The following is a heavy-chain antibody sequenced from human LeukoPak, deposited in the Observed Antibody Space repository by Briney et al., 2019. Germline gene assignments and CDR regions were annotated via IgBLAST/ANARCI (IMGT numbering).Heavy chain of an antibody. Sequence: SETLSLTCTVSGGSIGSYYWSWIRQPPGKGLEWIGYIYYSGSTNYNPSLKSRVTISVDTSKNQFSLKLSSVTAADTAVYYCARENPFTIFGVVISWFDPWGQGTLVTVSS. J-gene: IGHJ5*02. V-gene: IGHV4-59*01. D-gene: IGHD3-3*01. CDR1: GGSIGSYY. CDR3: ARENPFTIFGVVISWFDP. CDR2: IYYSGST.